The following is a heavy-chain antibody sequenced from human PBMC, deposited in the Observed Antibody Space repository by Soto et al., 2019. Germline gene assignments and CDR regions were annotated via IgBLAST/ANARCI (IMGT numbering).Heavy chain of an antibody. CDR3: ARDRFAGATFNYYYGMDV. CDR2: IYHSGST. CDR1: GGSISSGGYS. V-gene: IGHV4-30-2*01. Sequence: SETLSLTCAVSGGSISSGGYSWSWIRQPPGKGLEWIGYIYHSGSTYYNPSLKSRVTISVDRSKNQFSLKLSSVTAADTAVYYCARDRFAGATFNYYYGMDVWGQGTTVTVSS. J-gene: IGHJ6*02. D-gene: IGHD1-26*01.